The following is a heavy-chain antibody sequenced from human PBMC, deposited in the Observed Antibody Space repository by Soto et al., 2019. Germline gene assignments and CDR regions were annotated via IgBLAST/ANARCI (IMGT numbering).Heavy chain of an antibody. CDR3: VKEVAYWQRNFFYYYMDV. CDR2: ISANGANL. V-gene: IGHV3-9*01. CDR1: GFSFDHSG. D-gene: IGHD2-8*02. Sequence: EVQLVESGGDLVQPGRSLRLSCAASGFSFDHSGMHWVRQPPGRGPEWVAGISANGANLDYADSVKGRFTISRDNGRSSLYLQVNNLRPEDTALYYCVKEVAYWQRNFFYYYMDVWGKGTPVIVSS. J-gene: IGHJ6*03.